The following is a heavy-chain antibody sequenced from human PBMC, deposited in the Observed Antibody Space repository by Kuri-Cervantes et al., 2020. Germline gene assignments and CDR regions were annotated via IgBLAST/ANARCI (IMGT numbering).Heavy chain of an antibody. D-gene: IGHD6-19*01. V-gene: IGHV1-8*02. CDR3: ARWGDSSGWRHFDY. CDR1: GYTFTGYY. CDR2: MNPNSGNT. J-gene: IGHJ4*02. Sequence: ASVKVSCKASGYTFTGYYMHWVRQAPGQGLEWMGWMNPNSGNTGYAQKFQGRVTMTRNTSISTAYMELSSLRSEDTAVYYCARWGDSSGWRHFDYWGQGTLVTVSS.